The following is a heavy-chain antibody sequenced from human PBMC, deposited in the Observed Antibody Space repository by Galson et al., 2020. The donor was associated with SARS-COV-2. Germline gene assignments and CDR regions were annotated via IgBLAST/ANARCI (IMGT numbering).Heavy chain of an antibody. V-gene: IGHV3-21*01. CDR3: ARVLVEQWLPSAFDAFDI. Sequence: GGSLRLSCAASGFTFSSYSMHWVRQAPGKGLEWVSSISSSSSYIYYADSVKGRFTISRDNAKNSLYLQMNSLRAEDTAVYYCARVLVEQWLPSAFDAFDIWGQGTMVTVSS. CDR2: ISSSSSYI. J-gene: IGHJ3*02. CDR1: GFTFSSYS. D-gene: IGHD6-19*01.